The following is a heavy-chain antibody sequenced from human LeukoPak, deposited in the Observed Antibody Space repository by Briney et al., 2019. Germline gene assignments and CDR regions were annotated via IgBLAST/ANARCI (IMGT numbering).Heavy chain of an antibody. CDR1: GFTFSNAW. CDR2: IKSKTDGGTT. CDR3: TTDPYSYGLSPAFDY. V-gene: IGHV3-15*01. D-gene: IGHD5-18*01. Sequence: GGSLRLSCAASGFTFSNAWMSWVRQAPGKGLEWVGRIKSKTDGGTTDYAAPVKGRFTISRDDSKNTLYLQMNSLKTEDTAAYYCTTDPYSYGLSPAFDYWGQGTLVTVSS. J-gene: IGHJ4*02.